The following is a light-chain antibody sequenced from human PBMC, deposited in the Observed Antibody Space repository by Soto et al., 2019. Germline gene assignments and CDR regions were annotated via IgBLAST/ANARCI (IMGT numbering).Light chain of an antibody. J-gene: IGLJ2*01. CDR3: QSYDSSLSGSV. Sequence: QSVLTQPPSVSGAPGQRVTISCTGSSSNIGAGYDVHWYQQLPGTAPKLLIHGNRNRPSGVPDRFSGPKSGTSASLAITGLQAEDEADYYCQSYDSSLSGSVFGGGTKLTVL. CDR1: SSNIGAGYD. V-gene: IGLV1-40*01. CDR2: GNR.